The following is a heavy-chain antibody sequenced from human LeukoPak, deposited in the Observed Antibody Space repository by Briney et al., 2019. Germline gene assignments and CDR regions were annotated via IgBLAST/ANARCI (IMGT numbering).Heavy chain of an antibody. CDR1: GFTFSSYG. CDR3: ARSPERWLQPFDY. CDR2: IWYDGSNK. Sequence: GGSLRLSCAASGFTFSSYGMHWVRQAPGKGLEWVAVIWYDGSNKYYADSVKGRFTISRDNAKNSLYLQMNSLRAEDTAVYYCARSPERWLQPFDYWGQGTLVTVSS. D-gene: IGHD5-24*01. J-gene: IGHJ4*02. V-gene: IGHV3-33*01.